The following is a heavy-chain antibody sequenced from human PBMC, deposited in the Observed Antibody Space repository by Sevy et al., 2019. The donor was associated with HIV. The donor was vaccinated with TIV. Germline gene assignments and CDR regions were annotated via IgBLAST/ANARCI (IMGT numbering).Heavy chain of an antibody. CDR1: GFTFSNYA. CDR3: AYCSSTSCYSQYSYGFFDY. D-gene: IGHD2-2*02. Sequence: GGSLRLSCAASGFTFSNYAMTWVRQAPGKGLEWVSAISGSGGSTYYADSVKGRFTISRDNSKNTLYLQMNSLRAEDTAVYYSAYCSSTSCYSQYSYGFFDYWGQGILVTVSS. V-gene: IGHV3-23*01. J-gene: IGHJ4*02. CDR2: ISGSGGST.